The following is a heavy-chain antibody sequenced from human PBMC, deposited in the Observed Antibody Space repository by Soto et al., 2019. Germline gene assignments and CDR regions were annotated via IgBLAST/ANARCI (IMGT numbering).Heavy chain of an antibody. V-gene: IGHV3-23*01. Sequence: GECLKISCAASGFTFSSYAMSWVRQAPGKGLEWVSAINNNGGRTYYADSVKGRFTISRDNSKNTLYLQMNSLRAEDTAVYYCAENAGTISYFDYWGQGTQVTVSS. CDR3: AENAGTISYFDY. CDR2: INNNGGRT. D-gene: IGHD6-13*01. CDR1: GFTFSSYA. J-gene: IGHJ4*02.